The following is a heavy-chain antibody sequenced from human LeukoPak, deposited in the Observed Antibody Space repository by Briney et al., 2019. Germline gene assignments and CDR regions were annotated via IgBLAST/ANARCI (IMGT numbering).Heavy chain of an antibody. D-gene: IGHD3-10*01. CDR1: GGSISSYY. Sequence: PSETLSLTCTVSGGSISSYYWSWIRQPPGKGLEWIGYIYYSGSTNYNPSLKSRVTISVDTSKNQFSLKLSSVTAADTAVYYCARRGSYYGSGSYYNGLIGALNYWGQGTLVTVSS. J-gene: IGHJ4*02. CDR3: ARRGSYYGSGSYYNGLIGALNY. V-gene: IGHV4-59*12. CDR2: IYYSGST.